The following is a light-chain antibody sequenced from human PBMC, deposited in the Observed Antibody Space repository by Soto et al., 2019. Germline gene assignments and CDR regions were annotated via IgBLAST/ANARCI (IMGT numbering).Light chain of an antibody. CDR2: WAS. Sequence: DIVMTQSPDSLAVSLGERATINCKSSQSVFFNSNKKNYLAWYQQIPGQPPKLLIYWASTRESGVPDRFSGSGSGTDFTLTISSLQAEDVAVYYCQQYYDTPFTFGPGTKVDIK. J-gene: IGKJ3*01. CDR3: QQYYDTPFT. V-gene: IGKV4-1*01. CDR1: QSVFFNSNKKNY.